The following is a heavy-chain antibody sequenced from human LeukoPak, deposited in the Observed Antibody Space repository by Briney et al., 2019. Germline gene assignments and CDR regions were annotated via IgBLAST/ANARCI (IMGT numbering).Heavy chain of an antibody. CDR3: SSSQAGDFDY. D-gene: IGHD6-13*01. V-gene: IGHV4-61*02. CDR1: GGPRSSGSYY. Sequence: SXTLSLTCTVSGGPRSSGSYYWSWIRQPAGKGLEWIWRIYPSGSTNYNPSLTNRVTISVYTSKTQFSLKLRSVTAADTAVYYCSSSQAGDFDYWGQGTLVTVSS. CDR2: IYPSGST. J-gene: IGHJ4*02.